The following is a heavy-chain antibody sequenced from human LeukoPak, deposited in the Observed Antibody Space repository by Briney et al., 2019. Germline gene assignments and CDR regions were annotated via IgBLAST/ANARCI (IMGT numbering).Heavy chain of an antibody. J-gene: IGHJ6*02. V-gene: IGHV3-48*03. D-gene: IGHD3-16*01. CDR2: ISSSGSTI. CDR3: AKELKGGGLYYYYGMDV. CDR1: GFTFSSYE. Sequence: PGGSLRLSCAASGFTFSSYEMNWVRQAPGKGLEWVPYISSSGSTIYSADSVKGRFTISRDNSKNTLYLQMNSLRVEDTAVYYCAKELKGGGLYYYYGMDVWGQGTTVTVSS.